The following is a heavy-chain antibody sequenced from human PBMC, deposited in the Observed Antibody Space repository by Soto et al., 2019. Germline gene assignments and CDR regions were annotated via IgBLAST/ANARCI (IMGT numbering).Heavy chain of an antibody. Sequence: SVKVSCKASGGTFSSYAISWVRQAPGQGLEWMGGIIPIFGTANYAQKFQGRVTITADESTSTAYMELSSLRSEDTAVYYCARVVGGWDSSGYYPDYWGQGTLVTVSS. CDR3: ARVVGGWDSSGYYPDY. J-gene: IGHJ4*02. CDR2: IIPIFGTA. D-gene: IGHD3-22*01. CDR1: GGTFSSYA. V-gene: IGHV1-69*13.